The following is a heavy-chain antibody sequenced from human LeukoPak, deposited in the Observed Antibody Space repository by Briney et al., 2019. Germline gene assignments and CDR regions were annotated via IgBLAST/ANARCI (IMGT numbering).Heavy chain of an antibody. D-gene: IGHD6-13*01. Sequence: PSETLSLTCTVSGGSISSSSYYWGWIRQPPGKGLEWIGSIYYSGSTNYNPSLKSRVTISVDMSKNQFSLKLSSVTAADTAVYYCAREGPLEQPGKPYAFDIWGQGTMVTVSS. J-gene: IGHJ3*02. CDR2: IYYSGST. V-gene: IGHV4-39*07. CDR1: GGSISSSSYY. CDR3: AREGPLEQPGKPYAFDI.